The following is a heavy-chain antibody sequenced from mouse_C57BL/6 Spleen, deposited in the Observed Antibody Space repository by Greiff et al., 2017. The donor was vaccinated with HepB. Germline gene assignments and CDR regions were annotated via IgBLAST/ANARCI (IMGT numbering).Heavy chain of an antibody. Sequence: EVKVEESGGGLVQPGGSLKLSCAASGFTFSDYYMYWVRQTPEKRLEWVAYISNGGGSTYYPDTVKGRFTISRDNAKNTLYLQMSRLKSEDTAMYYCARHNWDFGFAYWGQGTLVTVSA. CDR3: ARHNWDFGFAY. V-gene: IGHV5-12*01. CDR1: GFTFSDYY. D-gene: IGHD4-1*01. CDR2: ISNGGGST. J-gene: IGHJ3*01.